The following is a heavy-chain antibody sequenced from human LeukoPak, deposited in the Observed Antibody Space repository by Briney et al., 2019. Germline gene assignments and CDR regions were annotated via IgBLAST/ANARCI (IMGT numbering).Heavy chain of an antibody. CDR3: AREPGYSSGWLVQSPSPFFDY. D-gene: IGHD6-19*01. V-gene: IGHV1-69*04. Sequence: ASVKVSCKASGGTFSSYAISWVRQAPGQGLEWMGRIIPILGIANYAQKFQGRVTITADKSTSTAYMELSSLRSEDTAVYYCAREPGYSSGWLVQSPSPFFDYWGQGTLVTVSS. CDR1: GGTFSSYA. J-gene: IGHJ4*02. CDR2: IIPILGIA.